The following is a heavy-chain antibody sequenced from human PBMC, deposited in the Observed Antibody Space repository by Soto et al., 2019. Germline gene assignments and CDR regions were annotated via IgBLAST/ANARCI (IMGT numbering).Heavy chain of an antibody. Sequence: QVQLVQSGPEVKKPGASVKVSCKASGYTFTNYGLSWVRQAPGQGLEWMGWISVYNGNTNYAQKFQGRVTMTTDTSTNTAYMEVGSLRSDDTAVYYCARGDSSGWHFDYWGQGTLVTVSS. D-gene: IGHD6-19*01. CDR2: ISVYNGNT. V-gene: IGHV1-18*01. CDR3: ARGDSSGWHFDY. J-gene: IGHJ4*02. CDR1: GYTFTNYG.